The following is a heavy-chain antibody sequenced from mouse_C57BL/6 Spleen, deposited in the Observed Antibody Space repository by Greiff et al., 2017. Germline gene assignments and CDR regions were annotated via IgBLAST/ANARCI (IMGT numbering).Heavy chain of an antibody. Sequence: QVQLQQSGAELARPGASVKLSCKASGYTFTSYGISWVKQRTGQGLEWIGEIYPRSGNTYYNEKFKGKATLTADKSSSTAYMELRSLTSADSAVYFSARGGGAYYWYFDVWGTGTTVTVSS. V-gene: IGHV1-81*01. J-gene: IGHJ1*03. CDR2: IYPRSGNT. CDR1: GYTFTSYG. CDR3: ARGGGAYYWYFDV.